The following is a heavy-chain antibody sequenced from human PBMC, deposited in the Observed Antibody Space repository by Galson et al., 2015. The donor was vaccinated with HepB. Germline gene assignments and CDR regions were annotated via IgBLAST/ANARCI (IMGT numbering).Heavy chain of an antibody. Sequence: SLRLSCAASGSTFSSYAMHWVRQAPGKGLEWVAVISYDGSNKYYADSVKGRFTISRDNSKNTLYLQMNSLRAEDTAVYYCARDRGTAMVTGYYFDYWGQGTLVTVSS. CDR3: ARDRGTAMVTGYYFDY. CDR2: ISYDGSNK. CDR1: GSTFSSYA. J-gene: IGHJ4*02. V-gene: IGHV3-30-3*01. D-gene: IGHD5-18*01.